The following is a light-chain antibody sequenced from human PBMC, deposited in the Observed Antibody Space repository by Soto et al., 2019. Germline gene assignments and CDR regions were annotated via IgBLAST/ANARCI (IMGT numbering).Light chain of an antibody. V-gene: IGKV3-15*01. Sequence: EIGMTQSPATLSVSPGESATLSCRASQSVSSNLAWYQHKPGQAPRLLIYGASTRATGIPARFSGSGSGTEFTLTISSLQSEDFAVYYCQQYSNWPPYTCGQGTKLEIK. J-gene: IGKJ2*01. CDR1: QSVSSN. CDR2: GAS. CDR3: QQYSNWPPYT.